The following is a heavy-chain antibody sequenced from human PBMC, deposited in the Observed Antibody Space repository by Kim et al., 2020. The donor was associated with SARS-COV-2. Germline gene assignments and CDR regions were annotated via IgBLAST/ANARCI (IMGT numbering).Heavy chain of an antibody. CDR2: IIPILGIA. V-gene: IGHV1-69*04. CDR3: ARELRRASYGFDY. D-gene: IGHD5-18*01. CDR1: GGTFSSYA. Sequence: SVKVSCKASGGTFSSYAISWVRQAPGQGLEWMGRIIPILGIANYAQKFQGRVTITADKSTSTAYMELSSLRSEDTAVYYCARELRRASYGFDYWGQGTLVTVSS. J-gene: IGHJ4*02.